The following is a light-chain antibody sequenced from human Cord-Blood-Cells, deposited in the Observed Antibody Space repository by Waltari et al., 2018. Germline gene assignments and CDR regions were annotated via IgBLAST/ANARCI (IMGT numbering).Light chain of an antibody. CDR2: EVS. J-gene: IGLJ2*01. CDR3: SSYTSSSTLL. V-gene: IGLV2-14*01. CDR1: NAADIGFNY. Sequence: QSVLTQHSVASGSPGQSVTISRSGTNAADIGFNYAFWYQQRPGKAPKLMIYEVSNRPSGVSNRFSGSKSGNTASLTISGLQAEDEADYYCSSYTSSSTLLFGGGTKLTVL.